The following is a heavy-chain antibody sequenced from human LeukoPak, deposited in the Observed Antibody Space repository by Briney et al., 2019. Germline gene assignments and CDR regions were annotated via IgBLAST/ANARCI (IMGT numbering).Heavy chain of an antibody. J-gene: IGHJ5*02. CDR2: MYYSGSS. Sequence: SETLTLTCTVSGGSIRGYYWSWIRQPPGKGLEWIAHMYYSGSSKYNPYLKSRATISRGTSKKQFSLKLTSVTVADTAVVYFARPGYYGSGTDFRFDPWGQGTQVTVSS. CDR1: GGSIRGYY. D-gene: IGHD3-10*01. V-gene: IGHV4-59*01. CDR3: ARPGYYGSGTDFRFDP.